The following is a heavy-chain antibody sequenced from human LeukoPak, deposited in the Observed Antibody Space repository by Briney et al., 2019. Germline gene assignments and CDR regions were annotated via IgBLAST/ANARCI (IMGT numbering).Heavy chain of an antibody. V-gene: IGHV3-15*01. CDR3: TTDLEAGITIFGVVDY. CDR1: GFTFSNVW. Sequence: GGSLRLTCAASGFTFSNVWMSWVRQAPGKGLEWVGRIKSKTDGGTTDYAAPVKGRFTISRDGSKNTLYLQMNSLKTEDTAVYYCTTDLEAGITIFGVVDYWGQGTLVTVSS. J-gene: IGHJ4*02. CDR2: IKSKTDGGTT. D-gene: IGHD3-3*01.